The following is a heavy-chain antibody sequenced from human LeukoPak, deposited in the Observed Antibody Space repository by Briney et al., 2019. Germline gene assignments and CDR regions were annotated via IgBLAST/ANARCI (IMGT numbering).Heavy chain of an antibody. CDR3: ARHVSVAVTNFFDY. D-gene: IGHD6-19*01. V-gene: IGHV4-39*01. Sequence: SETLSLTCTVSGGSISSSSYYWGWIRQPPGKGLEWIGSISYSGSTHYNPSLKSRVTLSVDTSKNQFSLKLSSVTAADTAVYYCARHVSVAVTNFFDYWGQGTLVTVSS. CDR2: ISYSGST. CDR1: GGSISSSSYY. J-gene: IGHJ4*02.